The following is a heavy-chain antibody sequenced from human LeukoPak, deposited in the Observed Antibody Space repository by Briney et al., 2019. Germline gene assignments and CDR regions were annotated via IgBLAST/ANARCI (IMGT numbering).Heavy chain of an antibody. CDR1: GFTFSSYA. CDR3: ARKSASGNYPLDY. Sequence: PGGSLRLSCAASGFTFSSYAMSWVRQAPGKGLEWVSVISADSAATFYADSVKGRFTISRDNGRNTVFLQMSSLRAEDTALYYCARKSASGNYPLDYWGQGTLVTVSS. D-gene: IGHD3-10*01. CDR2: ISADSAAT. J-gene: IGHJ4*02. V-gene: IGHV3-23*01.